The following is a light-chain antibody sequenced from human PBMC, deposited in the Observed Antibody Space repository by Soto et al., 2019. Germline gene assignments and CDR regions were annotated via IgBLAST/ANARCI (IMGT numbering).Light chain of an antibody. V-gene: IGKV1-27*01. CDR1: QGISNY. CDR3: QNYKSAPLLT. Sequence: DIQMTRSPSSLSASVGDRVTITCRASQGISNYLAWYQQKPGKVPKLLISDAYTLQSGVPSRFSGSGSGTDFTLTISSLQPEDVATYYCQNYKSAPLLTFGPGTKVDLK. J-gene: IGKJ3*01. CDR2: DAY.